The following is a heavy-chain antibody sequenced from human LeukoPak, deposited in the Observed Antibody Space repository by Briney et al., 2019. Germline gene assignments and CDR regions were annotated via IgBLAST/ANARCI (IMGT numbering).Heavy chain of an antibody. CDR3: ARVPVAGTFPIGYMDV. J-gene: IGHJ6*03. CDR2: IYSGGSA. CDR1: GFTVSSNY. D-gene: IGHD6-19*01. Sequence: GGSLRLSCAASGFTVSSNYMSWVRQAPGKGLGWVSVIYSGGSAYYADSVKGRFTLSRDNSKNTLYLQMNSLRAEDTAVYYRARVPVAGTFPIGYMDVWGKGTTVTVSS. V-gene: IGHV3-53*01.